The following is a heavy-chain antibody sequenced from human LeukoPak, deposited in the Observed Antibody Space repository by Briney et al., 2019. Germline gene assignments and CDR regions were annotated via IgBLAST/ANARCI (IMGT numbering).Heavy chain of an antibody. CDR2: IYPGDSDT. D-gene: IGHD3-3*01. J-gene: IGHJ5*02. CDR3: ARVVVFRSHWFDP. Sequence: GESLKISCQGSGYSSTSDSIGCVRQMPGKGLEWMGIIYPGDSDTRYSPSFQGQVTISADKSISTAYLQWSSLKASDTAMYYCARVVVFRSHWFDPWGQGTLVTVSS. V-gene: IGHV5-51*01. CDR1: GYSSTSDS.